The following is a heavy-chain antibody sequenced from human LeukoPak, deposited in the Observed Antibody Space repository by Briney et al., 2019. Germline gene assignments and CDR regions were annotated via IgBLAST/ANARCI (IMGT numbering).Heavy chain of an antibody. J-gene: IGHJ4*02. CDR2: IYYSGST. D-gene: IGHD1-26*01. CDR3: ARSPGSYAPGDY. V-gene: IGHV4-30-4*01. CDR1: GGSISSGDYY. Sequence: SETLSLTCTVSGGSISSGDYYWSWIRQPPGKGLECIGYIYYSGSTYYNPSLKSRVTISVDTSKNQFSLKLSSVTAADTAVYYCARSPGSYAPGDYWGQGTLVTVSS.